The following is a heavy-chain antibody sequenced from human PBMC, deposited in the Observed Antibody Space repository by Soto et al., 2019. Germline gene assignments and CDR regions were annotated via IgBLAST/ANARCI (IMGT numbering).Heavy chain of an antibody. Sequence: EVQLLESGGGLVQPGGSLRLSCGASGFTFSTYAMNWVRQAPGKGLEWVAAISGSGGGTYYADSVKGRFTISRDNSKNSLFLHMNSLRAEDRAVYFCVKGGRIVATTYNLDVWGQGTTVAVSS. V-gene: IGHV3-23*01. J-gene: IGHJ6*02. CDR2: ISGSGGGT. D-gene: IGHD1-26*01. CDR1: GFTFSTYA. CDR3: VKGGRIVATTYNLDV.